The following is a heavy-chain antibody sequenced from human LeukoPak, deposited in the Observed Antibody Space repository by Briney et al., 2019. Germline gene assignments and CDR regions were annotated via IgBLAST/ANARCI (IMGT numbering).Heavy chain of an antibody. D-gene: IGHD6-13*01. V-gene: IGHV3-48*03. Sequence: GGSLRLSCAAPGFTFSSYEMNWVRQAPGKGLEWVSYISSSGSTIYYADSVKGRFTISRDNAKNSLYLQMNSLRAEDTAVYYCARDRSSSWGNWFDPWGQGTLVTVSS. CDR2: ISSSGSTI. CDR1: GFTFSSYE. CDR3: ARDRSSSWGNWFDP. J-gene: IGHJ5*02.